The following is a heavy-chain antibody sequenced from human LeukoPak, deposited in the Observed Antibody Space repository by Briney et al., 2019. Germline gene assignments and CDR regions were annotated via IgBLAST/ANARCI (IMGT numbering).Heavy chain of an antibody. CDR2: IYYSGST. J-gene: IGHJ6*03. CDR3: ARLEARRAYYYYMDV. Sequence: KPSETLSLTWTVSGGSISSYYWSWIRQPPGKGLEWIGYIYYSGSTNYNPSLKSRVTISVDTSKNQSSLKLSSVTAADTAVYYCARLEARRAYYYYMDVWGKGTTVTVSS. D-gene: IGHD6-6*01. CDR1: GGSISSYY. V-gene: IGHV4-59*01.